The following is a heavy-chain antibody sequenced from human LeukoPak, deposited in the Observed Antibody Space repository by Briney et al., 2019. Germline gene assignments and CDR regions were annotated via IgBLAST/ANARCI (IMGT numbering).Heavy chain of an antibody. D-gene: IGHD3-3*01. Sequence: GGSLRLSCAASGFTFSSYGMHWVRQAPGKGLEWVAFIRYDGSNKYYADSVKGRFTISRDNSKNTLYLQMNSLRAEDTAVYYCATYDFWSGYYYFDYWGQGTLVTVSS. CDR1: GFTFSSYG. CDR2: IRYDGSNK. V-gene: IGHV3-30*02. CDR3: ATYDFWSGYYYFDY. J-gene: IGHJ4*02.